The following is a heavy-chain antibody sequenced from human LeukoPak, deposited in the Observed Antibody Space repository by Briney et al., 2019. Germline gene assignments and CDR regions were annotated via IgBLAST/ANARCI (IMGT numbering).Heavy chain of an antibody. CDR2: IYYSGST. J-gene: IGHJ4*02. D-gene: IGHD2-2*01. V-gene: IGHV4-59*01. Sequence: SETLSLTCTVSGGSISSYYWSWIRQPPGKGLEWIGHIYYSGSTNYNPSLKSRVTISVDTSKNQFSLKLSSVTAADTAVYYCARVLPAALSIDYWGQGTLVTVSS. CDR3: ARVLPAALSIDY. CDR1: GGSISSYY.